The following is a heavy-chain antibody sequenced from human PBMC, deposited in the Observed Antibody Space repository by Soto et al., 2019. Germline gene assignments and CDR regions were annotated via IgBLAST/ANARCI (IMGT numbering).Heavy chain of an antibody. V-gene: IGHV1-2*02. J-gene: IGHJ6*02. D-gene: IGHD3-10*01. CDR2: INPNSGGT. CDR1: GYTFTGYY. Sequence: ASVKVSCKASGYTFTGYYMHWVRQAPGQGLEWMGWINPNSGGTNYAQKFQGRVTMTTDTSTSTAYMELSRLRSEDTAVYYCARDYYGSGNPSHYYGMDVWGQGTTVTVSS. CDR3: ARDYYGSGNPSHYYGMDV.